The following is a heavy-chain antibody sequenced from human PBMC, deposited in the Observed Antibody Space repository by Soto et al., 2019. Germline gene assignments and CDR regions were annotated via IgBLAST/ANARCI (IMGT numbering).Heavy chain of an antibody. CDR2: ISSSGSYK. CDR1: GFTFSDYD. CDR3: ARGGLNYYSYGMDV. V-gene: IGHV3-11*05. Sequence: QVQLVESGGGLVKPGGSLRLSCAASGFTFSDYDMSWIRQAPGKGLEWVAYISSSGSYKNYADSVKGRFTISRDNAKNPQYLQMNSLRDEDTAVYYCARGGLNYYSYGMDVWGQGTPVTVSS. J-gene: IGHJ6*02.